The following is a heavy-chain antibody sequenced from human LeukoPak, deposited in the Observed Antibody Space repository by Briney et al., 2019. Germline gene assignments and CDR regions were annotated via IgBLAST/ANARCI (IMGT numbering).Heavy chain of an antibody. CDR1: GGSISSSSYY. CDR2: IYYSGST. J-gene: IGHJ4*02. Sequence: SETLSLTCTVSGGSISSSSYYWGWIRQPPGKGLEWIGSIYYSGSTYYNPSLKSRVTISVDKSKNQFFLKLSSVTATDTAVYYCARRVHSSSWSSYFDYWGQETLVTVSS. D-gene: IGHD6-13*01. CDR3: ARRVHSSSWSSYFDY. V-gene: IGHV4-39*07.